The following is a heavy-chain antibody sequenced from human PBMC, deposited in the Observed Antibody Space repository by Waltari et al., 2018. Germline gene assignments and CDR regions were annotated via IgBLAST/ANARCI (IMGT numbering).Heavy chain of an antibody. Sequence: QVQLVQSGPEVKSPGASVKVSCKASGFPFINYGINWVRQAPGEGFQWMGWVNPSNGQTDYKQQFQGRLTMTADTSTSTAYMELTSLRSDDTAVYYCSRVGLYTTSWNGRASDHWGQGTRVTVSS. D-gene: IGHD1-1*01. J-gene: IGHJ4*02. CDR2: VNPSNGQT. CDR1: GFPFINYG. V-gene: IGHV1-18*01. CDR3: SRVGLYTTSWNGRASDH.